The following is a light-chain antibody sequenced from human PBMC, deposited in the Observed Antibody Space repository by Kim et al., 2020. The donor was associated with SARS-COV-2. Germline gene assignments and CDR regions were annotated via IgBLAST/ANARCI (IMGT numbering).Light chain of an antibody. V-gene: IGKV1-39*01. CDR2: AAS. Sequence: DIQMTQSPSSLSASVGDRVTITCRASHIINKHLNWYQQKPGEAPELLIYAASNLKSGVPSRFRGSGSGTEFTLTISSLQPEDFATCYCLQTYSAPPTFGQGTKVDIK. CDR3: LQTYSAPPT. CDR1: HIINKH. J-gene: IGKJ1*01.